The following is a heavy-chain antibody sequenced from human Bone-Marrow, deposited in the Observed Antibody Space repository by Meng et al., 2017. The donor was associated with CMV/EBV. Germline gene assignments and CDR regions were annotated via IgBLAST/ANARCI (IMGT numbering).Heavy chain of an antibody. CDR2: ISSSGSTI. Sequence: LSLTCAASGFTFSSYEMNWVRQAPGKGLEWVSYISSSGSTIYYADSVKGRFTISRDNAKNSLYLQMNSLRAEDTAVYYCVTHQGPAAHHAPYYYYGMDVWGQGTTVTVPS. V-gene: IGHV3-48*03. CDR1: GFTFSSYE. D-gene: IGHD2-2*01. CDR3: VTHQGPAAHHAPYYYYGMDV. J-gene: IGHJ6*02.